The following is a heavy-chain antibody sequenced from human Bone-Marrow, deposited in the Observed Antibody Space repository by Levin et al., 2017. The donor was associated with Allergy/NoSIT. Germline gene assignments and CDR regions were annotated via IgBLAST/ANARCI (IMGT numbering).Heavy chain of an antibody. CDR1: GGTFSSYA. V-gene: IGHV1-69*06. CDR3: ARGRITGTQRPHYYYYYGMDV. Sequence: SVKVSCKASGGTFSSYAISWVRQAPGQGLEWMGGIIPIFGTANYAQKFQGRVTITADKSTSTAYMELSSLRSEDTAVYYCARGRITGTQRPHYYYYYGMDVWGQGTTVTVSS. CDR2: IIPIFGTA. D-gene: IGHD1-7*01. J-gene: IGHJ6*02.